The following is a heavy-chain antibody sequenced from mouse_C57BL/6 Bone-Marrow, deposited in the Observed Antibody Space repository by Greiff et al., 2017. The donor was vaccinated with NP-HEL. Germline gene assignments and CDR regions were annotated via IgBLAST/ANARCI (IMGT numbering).Heavy chain of an antibody. Sequence: VQLKESGGGLVQPGGSLKLSCAASGFTFSDYYMYWVRQTPEKRLEWVAYISNGGGSTYYPDTVKGRFTISRDNAKNTLYLQMSRLKSEDTAMYYCAVYYDYAMDYWGQGTSVTVSS. J-gene: IGHJ4*01. D-gene: IGHD2-4*01. CDR3: AVYYDYAMDY. V-gene: IGHV5-12*01. CDR1: GFTFSDYY. CDR2: ISNGGGST.